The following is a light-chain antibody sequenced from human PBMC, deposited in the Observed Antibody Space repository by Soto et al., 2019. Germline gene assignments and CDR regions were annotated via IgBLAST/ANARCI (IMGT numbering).Light chain of an antibody. V-gene: IGKV3-15*01. CDR3: QQYNEWPPWT. Sequence: EIVMTQSPATLSVSPGERATLSCRASQSVSSNLAWYQQKPGQAPRLLIYGASTRATGIPARFSGSGSGTEFTLTISSLQPEDFAVYYCQQYNEWPPWTLGQGTKVEIK. CDR2: GAS. J-gene: IGKJ1*01. CDR1: QSVSSN.